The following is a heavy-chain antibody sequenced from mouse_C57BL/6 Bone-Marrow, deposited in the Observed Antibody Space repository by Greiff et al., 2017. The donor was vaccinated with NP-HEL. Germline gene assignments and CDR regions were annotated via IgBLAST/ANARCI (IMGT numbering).Heavy chain of an antibody. V-gene: IGHV10-1*01. D-gene: IGHD1-1*01. J-gene: IGHJ4*01. CDR2: IRSKSNNYAT. Sequence: EVKVEESGGGLVQPKGSLKLSCAASGFSFNTYAMNWVRQAPGKGLEWVARIRSKSNNYATYYADSVKDRFTISRDDSESMLYLQMNNLKTEDTAMYYCVRHAGYYGSSYVDYAMDYWDQGTSVTVSS. CDR1: GFSFNTYA. CDR3: VRHAGYYGSSYVDYAMDY.